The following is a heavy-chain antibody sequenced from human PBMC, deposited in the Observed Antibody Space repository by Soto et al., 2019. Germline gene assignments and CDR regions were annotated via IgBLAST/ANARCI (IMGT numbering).Heavy chain of an antibody. D-gene: IGHD3-22*01. V-gene: IGHV3-23*01. CDR3: AIDPIVVVQLRLFDS. Sequence: EVQLLESGGGLVQPGGSLRLSCGASGFTFSSYAMSWVRQAPGKGLEWVSAISGSGGSTYYADSVKGRFTISRDNSKNTLYLQMYCLTAEDSAVYYCAIDPIVVVQLRLFDSWGQGTLVTVSS. J-gene: IGHJ4*02. CDR2: ISGSGGST. CDR1: GFTFSSYA.